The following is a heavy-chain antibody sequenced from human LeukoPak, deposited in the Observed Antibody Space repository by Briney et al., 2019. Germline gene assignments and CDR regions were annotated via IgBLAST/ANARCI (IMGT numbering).Heavy chain of an antibody. CDR3: ARLAWGISGVGGALFDS. CDR2: IYYSGNT. D-gene: IGHD3-3*01. J-gene: IGHJ4*01. CDR1: GGSISNSSYY. V-gene: IGHV4-39*07. Sequence: PSETLSLTCTVSGGSISNSSYYWAWIRQPPGKGLEWIGNIYYSGNTYYNSSLKSRVTISVDTSKNQFSLRLSSVTAADTAVYYCARLAWGISGVGGALFDSWGQGTLVTVSS.